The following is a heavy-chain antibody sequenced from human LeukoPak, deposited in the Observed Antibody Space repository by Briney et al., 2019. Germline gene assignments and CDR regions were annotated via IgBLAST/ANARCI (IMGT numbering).Heavy chain of an antibody. CDR2: MFHSGSP. Sequence: PSETLSLTCTVSRGSISSYYWNWIRQSPQRGLEWIGYMFHSGSPNYNPSLKSRVAISIDTSKNQFSLKLSSVTAADTAVYYCARGSRYCSTTSCSSFDYWGQGTLVTVSS. J-gene: IGHJ4*02. CDR1: RGSISSYY. CDR3: ARGSRYCSTTSCSSFDY. D-gene: IGHD2-2*01. V-gene: IGHV4-59*01.